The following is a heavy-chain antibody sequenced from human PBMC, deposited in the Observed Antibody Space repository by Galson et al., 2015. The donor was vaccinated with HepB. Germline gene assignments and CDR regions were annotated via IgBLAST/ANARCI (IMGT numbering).Heavy chain of an antibody. J-gene: IGHJ6*03. V-gene: IGHV5-51*01. CDR2: IYPGDSDT. CDR1: GYSFTSYW. Sequence: QSGAEVKKPGESLKISCKGSGYSFTSYWIGWVRQVPGKGLEWMGIIYPGDSDTRYSPSFQGQVTISADKSISTAYLQWSSLKASDTAMYYCARHGSSYSLEAGGGYYYYMDVWGKGTTVTVSS. D-gene: IGHD3-10*01. CDR3: ARHGSSYSLEAGGGYYYYMDV.